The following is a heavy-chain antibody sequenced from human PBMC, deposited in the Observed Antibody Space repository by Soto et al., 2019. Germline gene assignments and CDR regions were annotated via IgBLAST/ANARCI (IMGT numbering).Heavy chain of an antibody. J-gene: IGHJ4*02. CDR1: EYSFPGHY. V-gene: IGHV1-2*02. Sequence: RVSGTPSEYSFPGHYMHGLRRAPGQGLEWMGWINPNSGGTNYAQKFQGRVTMTRDTSISTAYMELSRLRSDDTAVYYCASSYDYVWGSYHHWGQGTLVKVS. CDR2: INPNSGGT. CDR3: ASSYDYVWGSYHH. D-gene: IGHD3-16*02.